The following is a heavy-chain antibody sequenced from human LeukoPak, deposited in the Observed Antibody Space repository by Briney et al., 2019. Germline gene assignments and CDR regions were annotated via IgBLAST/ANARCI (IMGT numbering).Heavy chain of an antibody. V-gene: IGHV1-69*04. CDR2: IIPILGIA. CDR1: RGTFSSYA. J-gene: IGHJ3*01. Sequence: GASVHVSCQASRGTFSSYAISWVRQAPGQVLEWMGRIIPILGIANYAQNFQGRVTITADKSTSTLYMELSRLRSEDTAVYYCARDRAVADSWGQGTMVSVSS. D-gene: IGHD6-19*01. CDR3: ARDRAVADS.